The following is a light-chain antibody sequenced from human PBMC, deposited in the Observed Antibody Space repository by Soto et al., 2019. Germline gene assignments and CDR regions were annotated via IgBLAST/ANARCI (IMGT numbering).Light chain of an antibody. CDR3: QSYYSSLSGSYV. CDR1: SSNIGAGYD. J-gene: IGLJ1*01. CDR2: GNS. Sequence: QSVLTQPPSVSGAPGQRVTISCTGSSSNIGAGYDVHWYQQLPGTAPKLLINGNSNRPSGVPDRFSGSKSGTSASLAITGLQAEDEADYSCQSYYSSLSGSYVFGTGTKLTVL. V-gene: IGLV1-40*01.